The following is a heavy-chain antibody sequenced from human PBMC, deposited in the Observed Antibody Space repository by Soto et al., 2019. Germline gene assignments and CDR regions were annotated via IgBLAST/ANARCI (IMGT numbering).Heavy chain of an antibody. CDR1: GFTFSTYS. D-gene: IGHD3-22*01. CDR3: ASPTYYYDSSGPPAY. V-gene: IGHV3-48*01. CDR2: ISSSSSTI. J-gene: IGHJ4*02. Sequence: GGSLNLSCTASGFTFSTYSMNWVRQAPGKGLEWVSYISSSSSTIFYTDSVKGRFTVSRDNAKNSLYLQMNSLRAEDTAVYYCASPTYYYDSSGPPAYWGQGTLVTVSS.